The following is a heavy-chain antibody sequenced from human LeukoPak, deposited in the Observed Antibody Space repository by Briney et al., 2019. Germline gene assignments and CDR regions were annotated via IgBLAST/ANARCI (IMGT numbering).Heavy chain of an antibody. CDR2: FDPEDGET. D-gene: IGHD3-10*01. Sequence: ASVKVSCKVPGYTLTELSMHWVRQAPGKGLEWVGGFDPEDGETIYAQKFQGRVTMTEDTSTDTAYMELSSLRAEDTAVYYCARYQRLGELDIPYYFDYWGQGTLVTVSS. J-gene: IGHJ4*02. CDR1: GYTLTELS. CDR3: ARYQRLGELDIPYYFDY. V-gene: IGHV1-24*01.